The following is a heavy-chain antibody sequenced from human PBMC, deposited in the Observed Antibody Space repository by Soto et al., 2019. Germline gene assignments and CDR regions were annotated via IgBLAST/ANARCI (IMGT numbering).Heavy chain of an antibody. CDR2: IIPIFGTA. J-gene: IGHJ4*02. Sequence: QVQLVQSGAEVKKPGSSVKVSCKASGGTFSSYTISRVRQAPGQGVEWMGGIIPIFGTANYAQKFQGRVTITADKSTSTAYMELSSLRSEDTAVYYCAAPSFFSHKGYFDYWGQGTLVTVSS. V-gene: IGHV1-69*06. CDR1: GGTFSSYT. CDR3: AAPSFFSHKGYFDY.